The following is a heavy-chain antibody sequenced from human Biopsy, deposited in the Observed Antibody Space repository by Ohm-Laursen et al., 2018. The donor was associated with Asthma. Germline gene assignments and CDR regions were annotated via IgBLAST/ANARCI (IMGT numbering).Heavy chain of an antibody. CDR3: AKRRGYSGHDNDY. D-gene: IGHD5-12*01. CDR2: ISYDGNHK. Sequence: SLRLSCTASGFMFRSFGMHWVRQAPGKGLEWVAVISYDGNHKFYEDSVKGRFTIPRDNSKNTLYLQMNSLRTEDTAVYYCAKRRGYSGHDNDYWGQGTLVIVSS. CDR1: GFMFRSFG. J-gene: IGHJ4*02. V-gene: IGHV3-30*18.